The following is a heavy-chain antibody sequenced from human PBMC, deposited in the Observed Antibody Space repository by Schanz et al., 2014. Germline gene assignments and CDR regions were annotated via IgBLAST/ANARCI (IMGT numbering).Heavy chain of an antibody. Sequence: VHLVESGGGLVKRGGSLRLSCAASGFTISSYSMNWVRQAPGKGLEWVALISNDGSIKYYADSVEGRFTISRDNSRNTLYLQMNSLRAEDTAVYYCARDSRPNYDFLTAYYSIDYWGQGTLVTVSS. CDR2: ISNDGSIK. V-gene: IGHV3-30*03. D-gene: IGHD3-9*01. CDR1: GFTISSYS. CDR3: ARDSRPNYDFLTAYYSIDY. J-gene: IGHJ4*02.